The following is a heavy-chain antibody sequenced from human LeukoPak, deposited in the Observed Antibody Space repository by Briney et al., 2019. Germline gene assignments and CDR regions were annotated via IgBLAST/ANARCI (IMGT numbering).Heavy chain of an antibody. V-gene: IGHV3-49*04. CDR1: GFTFEDFA. CDR2: IRRRAYGGTT. Sequence: QPGGSLRLSCTVSGFTFEDFAMTWVRQAPGKGLEWVGFIRRRAYGGTTDYAASVKGRFTISIDDSKNIAFLQMNSLKTEDTAIYFCSRDSHRDDVYDYWGQGTLVTVSS. D-gene: IGHD1-1*01. CDR3: SRDSHRDDVYDY. J-gene: IGHJ4*02.